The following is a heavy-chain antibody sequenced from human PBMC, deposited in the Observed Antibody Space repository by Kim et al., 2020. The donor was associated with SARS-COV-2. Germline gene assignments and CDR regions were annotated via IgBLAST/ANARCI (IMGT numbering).Heavy chain of an antibody. D-gene: IGHD6-19*01. CDR2: MNPNSGNT. J-gene: IGHJ6*02. V-gene: IGHV1-8*01. CDR3: ATFNHVSQWLAYYYYYGMDV. CDR1: GYTFTSYD. Sequence: ASVKVSCKASGYTFTSYDINWVRQATGQGLEWMGWMNPNSGNTGYAQKFQGRVTMTRNTSISTAYMELSSLRSEDTAVYYCATFNHVSQWLAYYYYYGMDVWGQGTTVTVSS.